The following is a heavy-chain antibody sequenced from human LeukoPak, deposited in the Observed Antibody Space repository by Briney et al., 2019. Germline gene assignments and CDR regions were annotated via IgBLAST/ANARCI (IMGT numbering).Heavy chain of an antibody. J-gene: IGHJ6*02. D-gene: IGHD6-13*01. V-gene: IGHV4-59*01. CDR3: AREGPGIAAANYYYGMDV. Sequence: SETLSLTCTVSGGSISSYYWSWIRQPPGKGLEWIGYIYYSGSTNYNPSLKSRVTISVDTSKNQFSLKLSSVTAADTAVYYCAREGPGIAAANYYYGMDVWGQGTTVTVSS. CDR2: IYYSGST. CDR1: GGSISSYY.